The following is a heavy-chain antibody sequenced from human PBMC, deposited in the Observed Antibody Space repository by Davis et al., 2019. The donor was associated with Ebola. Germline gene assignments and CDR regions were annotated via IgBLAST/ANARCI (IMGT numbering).Heavy chain of an antibody. CDR3: ARSGLSFGVVKYHYGMDV. V-gene: IGHV3-23*01. J-gene: IGHJ6*04. CDR2: VTSSGGGT. D-gene: IGHD3-3*01. CDR1: GFTFSNYA. Sequence: GGSLRLSCAASGFTFSNYAMTWARQAPGKGLEWVSAVTSSGGGTYYAGSVKGRFTVSRDNSKKTMYLQMNSLRAEDTAVYYCARSGLSFGVVKYHYGMDVWGKGTTVTVSS.